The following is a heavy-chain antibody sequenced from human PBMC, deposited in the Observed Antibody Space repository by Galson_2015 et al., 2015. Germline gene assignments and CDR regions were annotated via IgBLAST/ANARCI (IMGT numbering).Heavy chain of an antibody. Sequence: ETLSLTCAVSGGSISSSNWWSWVRQPPGKGLEWIGEIYHSGSTNYNPSLKSRVTISVDKSKNQFSLKLSSVTAADTAVYYCARDSGIVVVVAATKGSDAFDIWGQGTMVTVSS. CDR2: IYHSGST. V-gene: IGHV4-4*02. J-gene: IGHJ3*02. CDR1: GGSISSSNW. D-gene: IGHD2-15*01. CDR3: ARDSGIVVVVAATKGSDAFDI.